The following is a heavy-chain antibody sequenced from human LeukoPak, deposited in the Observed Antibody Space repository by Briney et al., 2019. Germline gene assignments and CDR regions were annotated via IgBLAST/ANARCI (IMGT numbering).Heavy chain of an antibody. V-gene: IGHV1-69*04. J-gene: IGHJ4*02. Sequence: GASVKVPCKASGYTFTSYGISWVRQAPGQGLEWMGRIIPILGIANYAQKFQGRVTITADESTSTAYMELSSLRSEDTAVYYCARATDYYDSSGYYRWWGQGTLVTVSS. D-gene: IGHD3-22*01. CDR2: IIPILGIA. CDR1: GYTFTSYG. CDR3: ARATDYYDSSGYYRW.